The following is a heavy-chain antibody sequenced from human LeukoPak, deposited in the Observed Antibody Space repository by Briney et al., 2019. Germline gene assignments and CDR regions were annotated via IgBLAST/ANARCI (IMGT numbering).Heavy chain of an antibody. V-gene: IGHV3-11*04. CDR2: ISASGSTV. D-gene: IGHD2-2*01. CDR3: ARDGCSSTSCFDY. Sequence: KPGGSLRLSCAASGFIFSDYYMSWVRQAPGKGLEWVSYISASGSTVNYADSVKGRFTISRDNAKRSLYLQMNNLTAEDTAVCYCARDGCSSTSCFDYWGQGTLVIVSS. J-gene: IGHJ4*02. CDR1: GFIFSDYY.